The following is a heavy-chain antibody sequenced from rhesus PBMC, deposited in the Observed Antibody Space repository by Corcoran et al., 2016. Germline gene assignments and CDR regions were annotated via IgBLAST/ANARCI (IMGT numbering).Heavy chain of an antibody. CDR3: ARVSSPIN. Sequence: QVKLQQWGDGLVTPSETLSLTCAVYGVSLSGSWWGWIRQPPGKGLEWIAYIGCSSGSTYDNPSLKSRVTISTDTAKNQFSLKLSSVTAADTAVYYCARVSSPINWGQGVLVTVSS. J-gene: IGHJ4*01. CDR1: GVSLSGSW. V-gene: IGHV4-165*01. D-gene: IGHD4-29*01. CDR2: IGCSSGST.